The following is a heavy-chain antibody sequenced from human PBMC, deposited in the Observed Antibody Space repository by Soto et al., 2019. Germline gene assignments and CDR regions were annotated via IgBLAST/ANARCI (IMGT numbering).Heavy chain of an antibody. D-gene: IGHD3-22*01. V-gene: IGHV3-48*01. CDR3: AKRDGYYLDY. J-gene: IGHJ4*02. Sequence: GGSLRLSCAASGFTFSSYSMNWVRQAPGKGLEWVSYISSSSSTIYYADSVKGRFTISRDNAKNSLYLQMNSLRVEDTAEYYCAKRDGYYLDYWGQGTLVTVSS. CDR2: ISSSSSTI. CDR1: GFTFSSYS.